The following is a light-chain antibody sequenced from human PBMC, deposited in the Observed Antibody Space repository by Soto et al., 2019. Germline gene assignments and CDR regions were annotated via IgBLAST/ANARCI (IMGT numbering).Light chain of an antibody. CDR1: QSVSSK. CDR2: GAS. J-gene: IGKJ5*01. CDR3: QQYNNWPPIT. V-gene: IGKV3-15*01. Sequence: ETVMTQSPDTLSVSPGERTTLVCRSSQSVSSKLAWHQQKPGPAPRLLIYGASTRATGIPARFSGSGSGTEFTLTISILQSEDFAVYYCQQYNNWPPITFGQGTRLEIK.